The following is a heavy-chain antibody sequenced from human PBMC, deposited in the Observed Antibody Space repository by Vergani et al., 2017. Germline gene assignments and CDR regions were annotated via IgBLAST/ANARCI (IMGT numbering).Heavy chain of an antibody. CDR2: INPSGGST. Sequence: QVQLVQSGAEVKKPGASVKVSCKASGYTFTSYYMHWVRQAPGQGLEWMGIINPSGGSTSYAQKFQGRSTMTRDTSTSTVYMELSSLRSEDTAVYYCARVGWCGESPTIPVGSDYWGQGTLVTVSS. CDR3: ARVGWCGESPTIPVGSDY. J-gene: IGHJ4*02. V-gene: IGHV1-46*01. D-gene: IGHD3-10*01. CDR1: GYTFTSYY.